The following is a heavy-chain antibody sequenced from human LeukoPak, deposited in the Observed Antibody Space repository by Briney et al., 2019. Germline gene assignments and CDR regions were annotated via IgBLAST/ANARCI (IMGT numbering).Heavy chain of an antibody. V-gene: IGHV1-18*01. Sequence: ASVTVSFKASGYTFTSYGISWVRQAPGQGLEGMGWISAYNGNTNYAQKLQGRVTMTTDTSTSTAYMELRSLRFDDTAVYYCARYPYCGGDCDGDWGQGTLVTVSS. CDR3: ARYPYCGGDCDGD. CDR2: ISAYNGNT. J-gene: IGHJ4*02. CDR1: GYTFTSYG. D-gene: IGHD2-21*02.